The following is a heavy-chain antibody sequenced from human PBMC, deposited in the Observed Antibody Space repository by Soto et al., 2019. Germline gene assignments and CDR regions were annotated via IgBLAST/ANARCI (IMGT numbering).Heavy chain of an antibody. Sequence: GGSLRLSCAASGFTFSDHGMSWIRQAPGKGLEWLAYISGSGSTTYYTDSVKGRFAISRDNARTSLYLQINSLRVEDSAVYYCARSSLTYFEFWGQGTLVTVSS. CDR2: ISGSGSTT. J-gene: IGHJ4*02. CDR3: ARSSLTYFEF. V-gene: IGHV3-11*01. CDR1: GFTFSDHG.